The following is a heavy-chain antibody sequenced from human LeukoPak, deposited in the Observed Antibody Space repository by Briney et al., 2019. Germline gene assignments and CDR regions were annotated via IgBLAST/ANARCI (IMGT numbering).Heavy chain of an antibody. CDR2: INPNSGGT. CDR3: ARGAPSYGYYYFDY. V-gene: IGHV1-2*04. J-gene: IGHJ4*02. D-gene: IGHD5-18*01. Sequence: ASVKVSCKASGGTFSSYAISWVRQAPGQGLEWMGWINPNSGGTNYAQKFQGWVTMTRDTSISTAYMELSRLRSDDTAVYYCARGAPSYGYYYFDYWGQGTLVTVSS. CDR1: GGTFSSYA.